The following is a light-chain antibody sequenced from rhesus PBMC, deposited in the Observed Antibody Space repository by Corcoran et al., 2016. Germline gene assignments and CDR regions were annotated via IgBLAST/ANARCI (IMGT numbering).Light chain of an antibody. Sequence: DIQMTQSPSSLSASVGDRVTVTCRASQDINKELSWYQQKQGKAPTTLIYVASSLDTGVSSRLSGSGSGTVYTLTIHSLEPEDVTTSYCLQDYSTPWTFGQGTKVEIK. J-gene: IGKJ1*01. CDR1: QDINKE. V-gene: IGKV1-94*01. CDR2: VAS. CDR3: LQDYSTPWT.